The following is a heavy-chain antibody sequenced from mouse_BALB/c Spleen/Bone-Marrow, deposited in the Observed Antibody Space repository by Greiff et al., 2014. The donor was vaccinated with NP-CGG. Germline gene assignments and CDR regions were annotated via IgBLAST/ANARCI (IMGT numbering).Heavy chain of an antibody. CDR1: GFTFSGYA. CDR2: ISSGGST. J-gene: IGHJ1*01. CDR3: ARRKTTIRPTFYWYFDV. V-gene: IGHV5-6-5*01. Sequence: DVMLVESGGGLVKPGGSLKLSCAASGFTFSGYAMSWVRQTPEKRLEWVASISSGGSTFYPDSAKGRFTISRDNARNILYLQMISLRSDDTAMYYCARRKTTIRPTFYWYFDVWGAGTTVTVSS. D-gene: IGHD2-12*01.